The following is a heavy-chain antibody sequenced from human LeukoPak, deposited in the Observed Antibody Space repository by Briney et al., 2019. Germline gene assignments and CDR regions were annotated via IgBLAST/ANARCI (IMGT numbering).Heavy chain of an antibody. CDR1: GFTFDDYA. V-gene: IGHV3-9*01. J-gene: IGHJ4*02. CDR2: ISWNSGSI. CDR3: AKDSGYSYGLGVSDY. D-gene: IGHD5-18*01. Sequence: GGSLRLSCAASGFTFDDYAMHWVRQAPGKGLEWVSGISWNSGSIGYADSVKGRFTISRDNAKNSLYLQMNSLRAEDTALYYCAKDSGYSYGLGVSDYWGQGTLVTVSS.